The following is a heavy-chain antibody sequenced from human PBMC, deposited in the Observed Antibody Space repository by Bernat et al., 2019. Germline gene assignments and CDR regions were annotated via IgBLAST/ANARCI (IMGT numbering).Heavy chain of an antibody. V-gene: IGHV3-23*01. J-gene: IGHJ4*02. CDR1: GFTFSNYT. Sequence: EVQLLESGGGLVQPGGSLRFSCAASGFTFSNYTMSWVRQAPGKGLEWVSRISESGDKTYYADSVKGRFTISRNNSRNTLYVQMDSLRVEDAALYYGARGSGFDSWGQGTLVTVSS. D-gene: IGHD2-15*01. CDR2: ISESGDKT. CDR3: ARGSGFDS.